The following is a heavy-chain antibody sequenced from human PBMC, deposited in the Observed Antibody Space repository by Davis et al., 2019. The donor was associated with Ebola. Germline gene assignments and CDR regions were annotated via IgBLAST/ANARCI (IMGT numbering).Heavy chain of an antibody. Sequence: GESLKISCTASGFTFGDYPMSWVRQAPGEGVEWVALLTGHGSAPSPADPVKGRFTLSRDNSENTLFLRMSSLRGEDTAIYYCAKHGGSGYGLDYLDSWGHGTLVTVSS. V-gene: IGHV3-23*01. D-gene: IGHD3-22*01. CDR1: GFTFGDYP. CDR2: LTGHGSAP. CDR3: AKHGGSGYGLDYLDS. J-gene: IGHJ4*01.